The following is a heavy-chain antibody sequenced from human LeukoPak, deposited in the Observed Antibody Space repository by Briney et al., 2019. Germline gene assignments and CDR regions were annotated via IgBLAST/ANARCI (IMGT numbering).Heavy chain of an antibody. D-gene: IGHD6-6*01. V-gene: IGHV4-4*02. CDR1: GGSISSSNW. Sequence: SGTLSLTCAVSGGSISSSNWWSWVRQPPGKGLEWIGEIYHSGSTNYNPSLKRRVTISVDKSKNQFSLKLRSVPAADTAVYYCASVLGSSSGQDAFDIWGQGTMVTVSS. J-gene: IGHJ3*02. CDR3: ASVLGSSSGQDAFDI. CDR2: IYHSGST.